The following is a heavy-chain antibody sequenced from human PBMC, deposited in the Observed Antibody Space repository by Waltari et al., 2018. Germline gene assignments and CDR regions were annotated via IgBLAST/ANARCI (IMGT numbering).Heavy chain of an antibody. CDR2: IRNKANNYAT. V-gene: IGHV3-73*02. Sequence: EVQLVESGGGFVQPGGSLKLSCAAYGFTFRGSARHWVRQASGKGLEWVGRIRNKANNYATAYAASVKGRFTISRDDSKNTAYLQMNSLKTEDTAVYYCTRLNAYGMDVWGQGTTVTVSS. D-gene: IGHD2-8*01. CDR3: TRLNAYGMDV. J-gene: IGHJ6*02. CDR1: GFTFRGSA.